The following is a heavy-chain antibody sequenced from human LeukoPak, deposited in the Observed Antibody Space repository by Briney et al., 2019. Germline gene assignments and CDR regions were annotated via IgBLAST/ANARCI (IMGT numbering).Heavy chain of an antibody. V-gene: IGHV3-9*01. Sequence: GGSLRLSCAASGFTLDDYAMHWVRQAPGKGLEWVSGISWNSGSIGYADSVKGRFTISRDNAKNSLYLQMNSLRAEDTALYYCAKDTSITSGYSYGYYFDYWGQGTLVTVSS. D-gene: IGHD5-18*01. CDR3: AKDTSITSGYSYGYYFDY. CDR1: GFTLDDYA. J-gene: IGHJ4*02. CDR2: ISWNSGSI.